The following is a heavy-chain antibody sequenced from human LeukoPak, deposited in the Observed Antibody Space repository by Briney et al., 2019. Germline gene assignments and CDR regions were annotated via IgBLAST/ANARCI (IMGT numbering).Heavy chain of an antibody. J-gene: IGHJ5*02. V-gene: IGHV4-34*01. CDR1: GGSFSGYY. Sequence: SETLSLTCAVYGGSFSGYYWSWIRQPPGKGLEWIGEINHSGSTNYNPSLKSRVTISVDTSKNQFSLKLSSVTAADTAVYYCARRWEWLLYWIDPWGQGTLVTVSS. D-gene: IGHD3-3*01. CDR2: INHSGST. CDR3: ARRWEWLLYWIDP.